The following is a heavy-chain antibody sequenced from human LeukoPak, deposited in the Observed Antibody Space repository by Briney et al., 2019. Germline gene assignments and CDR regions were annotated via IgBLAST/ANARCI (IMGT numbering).Heavy chain of an antibody. CDR3: ARSLYYGSKSGPLGY. Sequence: GGSLRRSCAASGFTFSSYAMSWVRQAPGKGLEWVSAVSGSGGSTYYADPVKGRFTISRDNAKNSLFLQMISLRAEDTAVYYCARSLYYGSKSGPLGYWGQGTLVTVSS. V-gene: IGHV3-23*01. CDR1: GFTFSSYA. J-gene: IGHJ4*02. D-gene: IGHD4-23*01. CDR2: VSGSGGST.